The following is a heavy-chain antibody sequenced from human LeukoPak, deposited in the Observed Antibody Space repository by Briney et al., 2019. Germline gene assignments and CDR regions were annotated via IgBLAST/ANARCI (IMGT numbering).Heavy chain of an antibody. V-gene: IGHV1-69*01. CDR1: GGTFSSYA. Sequence: SVTVSCKPSGGTFSSYAISWERQAPGHGLEWMGGIIPIFGTANYAQKFQGRVTITADESTSTAYMELSSLRSEDTAVYYCARGRYSRIFYYYYMDVWGKGTTVTVSS. J-gene: IGHJ6*03. CDR2: IIPIFGTA. D-gene: IGHD6-13*01. CDR3: ARGRYSRIFYYYYMDV.